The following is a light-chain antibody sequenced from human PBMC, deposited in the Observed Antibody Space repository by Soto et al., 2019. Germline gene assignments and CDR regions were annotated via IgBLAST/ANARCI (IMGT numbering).Light chain of an antibody. J-gene: IGKJ4*01. CDR3: QQYNKWPLT. CDR2: HAS. CDR1: QSVSNN. Sequence: EIVMTQSPATLSVSPGERATLSCRPSQSVSNNLAWYQQKPGQAPRLLIYHASTRATGIPARFSGSGSGTEXTXXXXSLQSEDFAVYYCQQYNKWPLTFGGGTKVEIK. V-gene: IGKV3-15*01.